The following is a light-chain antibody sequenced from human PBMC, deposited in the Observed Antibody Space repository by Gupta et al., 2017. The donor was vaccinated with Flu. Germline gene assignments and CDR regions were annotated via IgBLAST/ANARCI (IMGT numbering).Light chain of an antibody. V-gene: IGLV1-40*01. Sequence: VPTQPPSLSGAPGQNVTISCTRSTSNIGAGYDVHWYQQLPETAPKLLMYSNNNRPSGVPDRFSGSKSGTSASLAITGLQTEDEADYYCPSYDSSLSGAVFGGGTKLTVL. CDR1: TSNIGAGYD. CDR2: SNN. CDR3: PSYDSSLSGAV. J-gene: IGLJ2*01.